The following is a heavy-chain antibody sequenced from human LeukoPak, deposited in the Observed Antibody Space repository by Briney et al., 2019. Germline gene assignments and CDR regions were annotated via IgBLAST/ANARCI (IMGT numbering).Heavy chain of an antibody. CDR3: AREYSSSSIYYYYYVDV. J-gene: IGHJ6*03. CDR2: IYTSGST. V-gene: IGHV4-61*02. Sequence: SETLSLTCTVSGGSISSGSYYWSWIRQPAGKGLEWIGRIYTSGSTNYNPSLKSRVTISVDTSKNQFSLKLSSVTAADTAVYYCAREYSSSSIYYYYYVDVWGKGTTVTVSS. D-gene: IGHD6-6*01. CDR1: GGSISSGSYY.